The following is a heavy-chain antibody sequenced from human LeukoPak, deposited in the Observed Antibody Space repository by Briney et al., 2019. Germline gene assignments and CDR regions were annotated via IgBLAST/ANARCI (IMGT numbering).Heavy chain of an antibody. V-gene: IGHV3-23*01. CDR1: GFTFSSYG. D-gene: IGHD2-15*01. CDR2: ISASGVST. Sequence: PWGSLRLSCAASGFTFSSYGMSWVRQAPGKGLEWVSDISASGVSTYYADSVKGRFTISRDNSKNTLYLQMNSLRAEDTAVYYCAKKNIVVVVAAAVDYWGQGTLVTVSA. CDR3: AKKNIVVVVAAAVDY. J-gene: IGHJ4*02.